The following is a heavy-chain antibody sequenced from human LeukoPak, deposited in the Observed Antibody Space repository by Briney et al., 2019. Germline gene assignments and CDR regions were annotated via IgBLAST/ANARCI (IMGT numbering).Heavy chain of an antibody. CDR1: GYTFNIYG. CDR3: ARFEGYSSSSWHAFDF. D-gene: IGHD6-13*01. CDR2: ICAYKGNT. Sequence: ASVRVSYKASGYTFNIYGISWVPHAPGQGRECMVWICAYKGNTNYTQKLQGRVTMPTDTSTNTAYMELRSLRSDDTAVYYCARFEGYSSSSWHAFDFWGQGTLVPVSS. V-gene: IGHV1-18*01. J-gene: IGHJ4*02.